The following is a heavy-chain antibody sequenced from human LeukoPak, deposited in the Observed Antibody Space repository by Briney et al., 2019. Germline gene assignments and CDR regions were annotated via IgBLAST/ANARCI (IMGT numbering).Heavy chain of an antibody. CDR2: IYYSGST. CDR3: ARRGYYDSRGGFDY. CDR1: GGSISSSSYY. J-gene: IGHJ4*02. D-gene: IGHD3-22*01. Sequence: PSETLSLTCTVSGGSISSSSYYWGWIRQPPGKGLEWIGSIYYSGSTYYNPSLKSRVTISVDTSKNQFFLKLSSVTAADTAVYYCARRGYYDSRGGFDYWGQGTLVTVPS. V-gene: IGHV4-39*01.